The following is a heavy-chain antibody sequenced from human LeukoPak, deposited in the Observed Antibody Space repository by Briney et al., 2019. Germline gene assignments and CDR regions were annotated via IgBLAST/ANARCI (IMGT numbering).Heavy chain of an antibody. J-gene: IGHJ6*03. D-gene: IGHD3-3*01. V-gene: IGHV4-38-2*02. CDR1: GYSISSGYY. CDR3: ASDKGYDFHYYYMDV. CDR2: IYHSGST. Sequence: PSETLSLTCTVSGYSISSGYYWGWIRQPPGKGLEWIGSIYHSGSTYYNPSLKSRVTISVDTSKNQFSLKLSSVTAADTAVYYCASDKGYDFHYYYMDVWGKGTTVTVSS.